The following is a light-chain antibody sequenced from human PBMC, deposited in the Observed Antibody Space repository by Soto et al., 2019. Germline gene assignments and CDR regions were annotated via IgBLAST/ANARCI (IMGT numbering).Light chain of an antibody. V-gene: IGLV2-14*01. CDR3: SSHTSSSTRLL. CDR1: NSDVGGYNF. Sequence: ALTQPASVSGSPGQSITISCTGTNSDVGGYNFVSWYQQHPGKAPKLLIYEVSYRPSGVSNRFSGSKSGNTASLTISGLQAEDEADYHCSSHTSSSTRLLFGGGTKLTVL. CDR2: EVS. J-gene: IGLJ2*01.